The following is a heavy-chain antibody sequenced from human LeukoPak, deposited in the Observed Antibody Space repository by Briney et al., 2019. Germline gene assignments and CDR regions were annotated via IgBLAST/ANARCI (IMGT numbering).Heavy chain of an antibody. Sequence: GGSLRLSCAASGFTVSSNYMSWVRQAPGKGLEWVSVIYSSGTTYYADSVKGRFTISRDNSKSTLYIQMNSLRAEDTAVYYCARAKPKNMVRGLIMRRESRYYFDYWGQGTLVTVSS. CDR2: IYSSGTT. V-gene: IGHV3-53*01. CDR1: GFTVSSNY. J-gene: IGHJ4*02. CDR3: ARAKPKNMVRGLIMRRESRYYFDY. D-gene: IGHD3-10*01.